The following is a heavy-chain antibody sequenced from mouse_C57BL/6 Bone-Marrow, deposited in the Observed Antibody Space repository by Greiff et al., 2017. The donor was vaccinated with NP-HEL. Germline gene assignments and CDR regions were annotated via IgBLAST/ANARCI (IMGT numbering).Heavy chain of an antibody. J-gene: IGHJ3*01. CDR2: IHPNSGST. Sequence: QVQLQQPGAELVKPGASVKLSCKASGYTFTSYWMHWVKQRPGQGLEWIGMIHPNSGSTNYNEKFKSKATLTVDKSFSTAYMQLSSLTSEDSAVYYCARDYGSSYLAWFAYWGQGTLVTVSA. D-gene: IGHD1-1*01. CDR3: ARDYGSSYLAWFAY. CDR1: GYTFTSYW. V-gene: IGHV1-64*01.